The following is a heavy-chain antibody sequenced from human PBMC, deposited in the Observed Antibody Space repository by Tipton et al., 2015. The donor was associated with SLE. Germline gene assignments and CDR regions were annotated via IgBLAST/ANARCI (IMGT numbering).Heavy chain of an antibody. CDR3: AKLHSGGLRMVDY. D-gene: IGHD1-26*01. J-gene: IGHJ4*02. Sequence: AVSGFTFNAYDINWVRQAPGKGLEWVSDISGISDRIYYADSVRGRFTISRDNSKNIVYLQMNSLRAEDTAVYYCAKLHSGGLRMVDYWGQGTLVTVSS. V-gene: IGHV3-23*01. CDR2: ISGISDRI. CDR1: GFTFNAYD.